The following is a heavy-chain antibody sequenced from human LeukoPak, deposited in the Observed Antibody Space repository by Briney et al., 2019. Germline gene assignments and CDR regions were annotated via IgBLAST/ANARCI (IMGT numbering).Heavy chain of an antibody. CDR2: LGSSGSTT. J-gene: IGHJ4*02. V-gene: IGHV3-23*01. Sequence: PGGSLRLSCAASGFTFSSYAMNWVRQAPGKGLEWVSALGSSGSTTYYADSVKGRFTISRDNSKNTLYLQMNSLRAEDTAVYYCAKDRSCINDVRHGDFDYWGQGTLVTVSS. CDR3: AKDRSCINDVRHGDFDY. CDR1: GFTFSSYA. D-gene: IGHD2-8*01.